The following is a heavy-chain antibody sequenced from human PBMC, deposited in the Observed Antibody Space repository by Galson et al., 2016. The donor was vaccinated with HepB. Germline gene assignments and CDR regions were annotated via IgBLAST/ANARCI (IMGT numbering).Heavy chain of an antibody. V-gene: IGHV3-30*03. D-gene: IGHD4-17*01. CDR2: ISYDGHIK. CDR1: GFTFSGYG. J-gene: IGHJ6*02. CDR3: ARVADYGDAYYYYAMDV. Sequence: SLRLSCAASGFTFSGYGIHWVRQAPGKGLEWVAVISYDGHIKHYADSVKGRFTISRDNSQNTLYLQLNSLTAADTAIYFCARVADYGDAYYYYAMDVWGPGTTVTVSS.